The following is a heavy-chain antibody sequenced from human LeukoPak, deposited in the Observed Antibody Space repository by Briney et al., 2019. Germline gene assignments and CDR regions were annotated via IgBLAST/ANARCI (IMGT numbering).Heavy chain of an antibody. CDR3: AREISSGYHQFFQH. V-gene: IGHV3-48*02. CDR1: GFTFSSYS. J-gene: IGHJ1*01. D-gene: IGHD3-22*01. Sequence: GGSLRLSCAASGFTFSSYSMNWVRQAPGKGLEWVSYISSGSSTIYYADSVKGRFTISRDNAKNSLCLQMNSLRDEDTAVYYCAREISSGYHQFFQHWGQGTLVTVSS. CDR2: ISSGSSTI.